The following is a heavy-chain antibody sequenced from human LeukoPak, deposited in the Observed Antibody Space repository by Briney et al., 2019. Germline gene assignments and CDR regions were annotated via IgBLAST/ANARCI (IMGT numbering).Heavy chain of an antibody. V-gene: IGHV3-23*01. CDR3: AKKHLGGWLLDYFDY. CDR1: GFTFSSYA. CDR2: ISGSGGST. Sequence: PGGSLRLSCAASGFTFSSYAMSWVRQAPGKGLEWVSAISGSGGSTYYADSVKGRFTISRDNSKNTLYLQMNSLRAEDTAVYYCAKKHLGGWLLDYFDYWGQGTLVTVSS. J-gene: IGHJ4*02. D-gene: IGHD6-19*01.